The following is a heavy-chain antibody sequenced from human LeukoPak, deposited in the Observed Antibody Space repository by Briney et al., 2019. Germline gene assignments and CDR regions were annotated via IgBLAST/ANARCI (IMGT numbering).Heavy chain of an antibody. Sequence: SVKVSCKASGGTFSSYAISWVRQAPGQGLEWMGGIIPIFGTANYAQKFQGRVTITADESTSTAYMELSSMRSEDTAVYYCARYRRYYYDSSGYYDHWFHPWGQGTMATVCS. J-gene: IGHJ5*02. CDR2: IIPIFGTA. CDR1: GGTFSSYA. D-gene: IGHD3-22*01. V-gene: IGHV1-69*01. CDR3: ARYRRYYYDSSGYYDHWFHP.